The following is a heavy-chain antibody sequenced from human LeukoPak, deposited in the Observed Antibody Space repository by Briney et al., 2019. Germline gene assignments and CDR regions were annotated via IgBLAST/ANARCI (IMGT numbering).Heavy chain of an antibody. CDR1: GFTLSSYA. CDR3: VKVGLGIFRYFDL. D-gene: IGHD7-27*01. J-gene: IGHJ2*01. CDR2: ISSNGGDT. V-gene: IGHV3-64D*09. Sequence: GGSLRLSCSASGFTLSSYAMDWVRQAPGKGLEYVSAISSNGGDTYYADSVKGRFTISRDNSENTLYLQMSSLRAEDTAVYYCVKVGLGIFRYFDLWGRGTLVTVSS.